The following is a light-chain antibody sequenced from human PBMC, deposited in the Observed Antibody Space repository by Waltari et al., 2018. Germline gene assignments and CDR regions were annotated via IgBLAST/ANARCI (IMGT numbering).Light chain of an antibody. V-gene: IGKV1-33*01. CDR1: QDISNY. J-gene: IGKJ4*01. CDR3: QQYDNLPLT. Sequence: DIQMTQSPSSLSASVGDRVTITCQASQDISNYLNWYQHKPGKAPKLLIYDASNLETGVPSRFSGRGSGTDFTFTISSLQPEDIATYYCQQYDNLPLTFGGGTKVEIK. CDR2: DAS.